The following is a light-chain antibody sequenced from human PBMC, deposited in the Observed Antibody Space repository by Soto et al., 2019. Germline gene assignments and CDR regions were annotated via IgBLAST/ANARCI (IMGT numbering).Light chain of an antibody. Sequence: IQMTPSPSSVSASVGDRVTITCQASRDISTWVAWYQQKPGKAPKLLIYSASALKRGVPSRFSGSGSGTDFALTVSSLQAEDVAVYYCQQYYSTPRTFGQGTKVDIK. CDR2: SAS. CDR3: QQYYSTPRT. J-gene: IGKJ1*01. CDR1: RDISTW. V-gene: IGKV1D-12*01.